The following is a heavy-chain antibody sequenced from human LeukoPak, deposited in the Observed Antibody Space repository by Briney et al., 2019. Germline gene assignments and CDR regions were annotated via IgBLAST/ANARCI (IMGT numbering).Heavy chain of an antibody. Sequence: GGSLRLSCAATGFTFRSYWMHWVRQAPGKGLVWVSRIKSNGSSTGYADSVKGRFTISRDNAKNTLYLQMNSLRAEDTAVYYCARGRAYSGYDHPLFDYWGQGTLVTVSS. CDR1: GFTFRSYW. J-gene: IGHJ4*02. D-gene: IGHD5-12*01. V-gene: IGHV3-74*01. CDR3: ARGRAYSGYDHPLFDY. CDR2: IKSNGSST.